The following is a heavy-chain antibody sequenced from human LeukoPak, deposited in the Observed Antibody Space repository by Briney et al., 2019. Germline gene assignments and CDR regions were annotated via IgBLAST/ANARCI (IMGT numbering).Heavy chain of an antibody. CDR3: ARAYYGGKPDY. CDR2: ISSSSSYT. D-gene: IGHD4-23*01. V-gene: IGHV3-11*05. J-gene: IGHJ4*02. CDR1: GFTISDYY. Sequence: GGSLRLSCAASGFTISDYYMSWIRQAPGKGLEWVSYISSSSSYTNYADSVKGRFTISRDNAKNSLYMQMNSLRAEDTAVYYCARAYYGGKPDYWGQGTLVTVSS.